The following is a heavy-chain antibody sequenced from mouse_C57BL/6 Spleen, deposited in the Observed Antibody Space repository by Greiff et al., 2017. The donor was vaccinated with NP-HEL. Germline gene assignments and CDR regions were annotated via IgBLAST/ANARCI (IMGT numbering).Heavy chain of an antibody. D-gene: IGHD2-3*01. Sequence: VQLQQPGAELVMPGASVKLSCKASGYTFTSYWMHWVKQRPGQGLEWIGEIDPSDSYTNYNQKFKGKSTLTVDKSSSTAYMQLSSLTSEDSAVYYCARGDGYYVGFDYWGQGTTLTVSS. V-gene: IGHV1-69*01. CDR2: IDPSDSYT. J-gene: IGHJ2*01. CDR3: ARGDGYYVGFDY. CDR1: GYTFTSYW.